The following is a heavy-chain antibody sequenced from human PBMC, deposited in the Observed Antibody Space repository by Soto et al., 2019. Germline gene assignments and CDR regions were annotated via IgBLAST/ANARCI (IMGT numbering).Heavy chain of an antibody. CDR3: ATPVTRLIAFDL. J-gene: IGHJ3*01. D-gene: IGHD4-17*01. CDR2: IDASDST. V-gene: IGHV3-53*02. Sequence: EVQLVETGGGFVQPGESLRLSCVASGFTVSSHYMTWVRQTPGKGLEWVSIIDASDSTFYADSGKGRFTISRDNSKPTVYLQLNSLRAEDTAVYYCATPVTRLIAFDLWGQGTMVTVSS. CDR1: GFTVSSHY.